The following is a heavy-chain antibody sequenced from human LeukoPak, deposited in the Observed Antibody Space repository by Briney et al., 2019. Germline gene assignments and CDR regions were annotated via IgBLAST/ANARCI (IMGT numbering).Heavy chain of an antibody. J-gene: IGHJ4*02. V-gene: IGHV4-39*01. Sequence: PSETLSLTCTVSGGSISSSSYYWGWVRQPPGRGLEWIGSIYYSASTYYNPSLKSRVTISVDTSKNQFSLKLSSVTAADTAVYYWARVLPRDSANDYWGQGTLVTVSS. CDR2: IYYSAST. CDR3: ARVLPRDSANDY. D-gene: IGHD2-15*01. CDR1: GGSISSSSYY.